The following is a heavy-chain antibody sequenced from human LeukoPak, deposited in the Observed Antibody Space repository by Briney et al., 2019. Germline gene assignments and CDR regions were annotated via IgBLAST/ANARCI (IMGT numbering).Heavy chain of an antibody. V-gene: IGHV4-59*08. Sequence: SETLSLTCAVYGGSFSGYYWSWIRQPPGKGLEWIGYIYYSGSTNYNPSLKSRVTISVDTSKNQFSLKLSSVTAADTAVYYCARRGVAARQNWFDPWGQGTLVTVSS. J-gene: IGHJ5*02. D-gene: IGHD6-6*01. CDR3: ARRGVAARQNWFDP. CDR1: GGSFSGYY. CDR2: IYYSGST.